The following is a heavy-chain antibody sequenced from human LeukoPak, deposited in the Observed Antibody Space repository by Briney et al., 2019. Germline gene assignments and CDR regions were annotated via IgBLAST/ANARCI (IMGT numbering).Heavy chain of an antibody. J-gene: IGHJ5*02. D-gene: IGHD6-19*01. CDR3: ARHSGIAVAGRKGARWFDP. CDR1: GGSISSSSYY. Sequence: SETLSLTCTVSGGSISSSSYYWGWIRQPPGKGLEWIGSIYYSGSTYYNPSLKSRVTISVDTSKNQFSLKLSSVTAADTAVYYCARHSGIAVAGRKGARWFDPWGQGTLVTVSS. CDR2: IYYSGST. V-gene: IGHV4-39*01.